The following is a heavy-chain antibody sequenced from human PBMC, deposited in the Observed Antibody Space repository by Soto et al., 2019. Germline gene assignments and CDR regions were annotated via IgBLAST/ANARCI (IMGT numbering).Heavy chain of an antibody. CDR1: GSTLRSNG. V-gene: IGHV3-30*18. D-gene: IGHD6-6*01. J-gene: IGHJ6*02. Sequence: PGGSLRLSFAASGSTLRSNGMHWVRQAPGKGLEWVAFISYDGSDKCYEDSVKVRFTVSRDNSENKLYLQMNSLRGEDTAMYYCAKEHSIAARPDEFYTMDXWGQGTTVTVS. CDR3: AKEHSIAARPDEFYTMDX. CDR2: ISYDGSDK.